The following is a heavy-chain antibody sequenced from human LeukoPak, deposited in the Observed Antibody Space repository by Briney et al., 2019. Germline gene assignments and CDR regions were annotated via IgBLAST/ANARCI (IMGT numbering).Heavy chain of an antibody. Sequence: GGSLRLSCAASGFTLSSYWMHWVRQAPGKGLVWVSRINGDGRITTYADSVKGRFTISRDTAKNTLYLQMNSLRAEDTAVYYCARDQWYAFDMWGQGTMVTVSS. CDR3: ARDQWYAFDM. J-gene: IGHJ3*02. CDR1: GFTLSSYW. D-gene: IGHD2-15*01. V-gene: IGHV3-74*01. CDR2: INGDGRIT.